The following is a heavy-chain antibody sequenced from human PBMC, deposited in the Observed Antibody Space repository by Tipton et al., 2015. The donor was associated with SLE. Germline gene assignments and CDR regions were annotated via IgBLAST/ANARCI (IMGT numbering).Heavy chain of an antibody. CDR2: VCNSGSA. D-gene: IGHD1-1*01. Sequence: TLSLTCTVSGASVSSFCWNWIRQSPGKGLEWIGCVCNSGSANYDPSLKSRGTISVDTSKNQFSLKLTSVTAADTAVYYCARAPGLERSYYYYYYMDVWGKGTTVTVSS. CDR1: GASVSSFC. J-gene: IGHJ6*03. V-gene: IGHV4-59*02. CDR3: ARAPGLERSYYYYYYMDV.